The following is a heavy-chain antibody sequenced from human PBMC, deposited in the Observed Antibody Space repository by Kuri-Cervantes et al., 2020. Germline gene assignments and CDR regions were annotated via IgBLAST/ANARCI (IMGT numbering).Heavy chain of an antibody. J-gene: IGHJ4*02. V-gene: IGHV3-33*01. CDR1: RFTFSSYG. CDR3: ARAGSDGFGFDY. D-gene: IGHD3-16*01. Sequence: LSLTCAASRFTFSSYGMHWVRQAPGKGLEWVAVIWYDGSNKYYADSVKGRFTISRDNSKNTLYLQMNSLRAEDTAVYYCARAGSDGFGFDYWGQGTLVTVSS. CDR2: IWYDGSNK.